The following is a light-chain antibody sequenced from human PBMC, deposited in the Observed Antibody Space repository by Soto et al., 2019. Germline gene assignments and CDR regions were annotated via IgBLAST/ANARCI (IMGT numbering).Light chain of an antibody. Sequence: QSALTQPASVSGSPGQSIIISCTGTSSDVGGYNYVSWYQYHPGKAPKLMIYDVSNRPSGISNRFSGSKSGNTASLTISGLQAEDEADYYCSSFTISRNTVIFGGGTKLTVL. CDR3: SSFTISRNTVI. CDR1: SSDVGGYNY. J-gene: IGLJ2*01. V-gene: IGLV2-14*01. CDR2: DVS.